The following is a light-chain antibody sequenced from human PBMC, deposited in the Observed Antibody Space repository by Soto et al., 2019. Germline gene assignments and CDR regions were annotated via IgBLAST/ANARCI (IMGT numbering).Light chain of an antibody. CDR1: QSVSSRF. V-gene: IGKV3-20*01. J-gene: IGKJ5*01. CDR2: GAS. CDR3: QQYGSSPYT. Sequence: PSQSVSSRFLAWYQQKPGQAPRLLMYGASNRATGIPDRFSGTGSGTDFTLTISRLEPEDFAVYYCQQYGSSPYTFGLGTRLEIK.